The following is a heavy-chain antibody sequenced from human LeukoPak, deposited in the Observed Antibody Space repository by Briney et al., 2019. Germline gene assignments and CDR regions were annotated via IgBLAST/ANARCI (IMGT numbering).Heavy chain of an antibody. CDR1: GGSISSYY. D-gene: IGHD6-13*01. Sequence: PSETLSLTCTVSGGSISSYYWSWIRQPPGKGLEWIGYIYYSGSTNYNPSLKSRVTISVDTSKNQFSLKLSSVTAADTAVYYCAREGKQQRFLDYWGQGTQVTASS. CDR2: IYYSGST. J-gene: IGHJ4*02. CDR3: AREGKQQRFLDY. V-gene: IGHV4-59*01.